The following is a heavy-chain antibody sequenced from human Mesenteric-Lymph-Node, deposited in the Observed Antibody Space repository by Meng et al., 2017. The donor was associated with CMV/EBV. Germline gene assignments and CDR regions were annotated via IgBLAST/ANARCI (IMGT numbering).Heavy chain of an antibody. D-gene: IGHD3-16*01. CDR3: ARDPFGGALSPNTDSEH. CDR1: GFTFSNYP. V-gene: IGHV3-30*02. J-gene: IGHJ4*02. CDR2: MRYAANNQ. Sequence: GGSLRLSCAASGFTFSNYPMHWVRQAPGKGLEWVAFMRYAANNQYYADSVKGRFTISRDNSKNMLFLQMSSLRPEDTAVYYCARDPFGGALSPNTDSEHWGQGTLVTVSS.